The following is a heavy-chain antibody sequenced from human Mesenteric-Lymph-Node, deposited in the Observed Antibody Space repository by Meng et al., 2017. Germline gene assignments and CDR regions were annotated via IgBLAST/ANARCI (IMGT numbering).Heavy chain of an antibody. CDR1: GGSISSNY. CDR2: IYSGGST. V-gene: IGHV3-53*01. Sequence: ETLSLTCTVSGGSISSNYMNWVRQAPGKGLEWVSVIYSGGSTYYADSVKGRFTISRDNAKTMLYLEMSSLRAEDTAVYYCTRDLHYGSSDYWGQGALVTVSS. CDR3: TRDLHYGSSDY. J-gene: IGHJ4*02. D-gene: IGHD3-16*01.